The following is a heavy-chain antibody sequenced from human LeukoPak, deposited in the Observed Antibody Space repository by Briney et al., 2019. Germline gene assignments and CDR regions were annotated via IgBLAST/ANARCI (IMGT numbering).Heavy chain of an antibody. D-gene: IGHD5-24*01. CDR2: INSDGSST. V-gene: IGHV3-74*01. CDR1: GFTFSNYW. CDR3: ARGRWTEMATIPFDY. J-gene: IGHJ4*02. Sequence: GGSLRLSCAASGFTFSNYWMHWVRQVPGKGLVCVSRINSDGSSTTYADSVKGRFTISRDNAKNTLYLQMNSLRAEDTAVYYCARGRWTEMATIPFDYWGLGTLVTVSS.